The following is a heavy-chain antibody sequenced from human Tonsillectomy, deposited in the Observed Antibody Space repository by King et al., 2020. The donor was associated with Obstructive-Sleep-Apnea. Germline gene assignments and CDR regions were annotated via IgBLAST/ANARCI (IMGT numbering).Heavy chain of an antibody. CDR1: GFTFSSYA. CDR2: ISGSGGNK. V-gene: IGHV3-23*04. J-gene: IGHJ2*01. Sequence: VQLVESGGGLVQPGGSLRLSCAASGFTFSSYAMSWVRQAPGKGLEWVSTISGSGGNKYYADSGKGRFTISRDNSKNTLYLQMNSLRAEDTAVYYCAKGRGYNYPNWYFDFWGRGTLVTVSS. CDR3: AKGRGYNYPNWYFDF. D-gene: IGHD5-18*01.